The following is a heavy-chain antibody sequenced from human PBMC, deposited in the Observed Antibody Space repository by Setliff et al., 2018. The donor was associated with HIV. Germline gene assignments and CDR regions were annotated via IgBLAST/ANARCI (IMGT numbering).Heavy chain of an antibody. CDR3: AGHSTTWYPNWFDP. CDR2: IKQDGSEK. CDR1: GFNFSNYW. J-gene: IGHJ5*02. D-gene: IGHD2-2*01. Sequence: PGESLKISCAASGFNFSNYWMSWVRQAPGKGLEWVANIKQDGSEKKYEDSVKGRFSISRDNAKQSMYLQMDSLRAEDTAVYYCAGHSTTWYPNWFDPWGQGTLVTVSS. V-gene: IGHV3-7*03.